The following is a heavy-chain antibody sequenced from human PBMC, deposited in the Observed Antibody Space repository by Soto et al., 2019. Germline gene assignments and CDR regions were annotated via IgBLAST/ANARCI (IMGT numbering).Heavy chain of an antibody. V-gene: IGHV3-74*01. J-gene: IGHJ4*02. D-gene: IGHD3-16*02. CDR2: VNSDGRMT. CDR3: ARAKDPRNTQTYSYFDS. CDR1: GFTLSGYW. Sequence: EVQLVESGGGLVQPGGSVRLSCAASGFTLSGYWMHWVRQVPGKGLVWVSRVNSDGRMTAYADSVKGRFTISRANAKHTLYLQMHSLQADDTAVYYCARAKDPRNTQTYSYFDSWGQGTQVAVSS.